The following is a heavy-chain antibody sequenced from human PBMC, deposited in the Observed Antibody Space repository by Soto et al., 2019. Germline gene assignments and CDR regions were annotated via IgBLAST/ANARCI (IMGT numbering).Heavy chain of an antibody. CDR1: GYTFTSYG. D-gene: IGHD1-26*01. J-gene: IGHJ3*02. V-gene: IGHV1-18*01. CDR3: ARDSIVGATHGPEDAFDI. Sequence: ASVKVSCKASGYTFTSYGISWVRQAPGQGLEWMGWISAYNGNTNYAQKLQGRVTMTTDTSTSTAYMELRSLRSDDTAVYYCARDSIVGATHGPEDAFDIWGQGTMVTVSS. CDR2: ISAYNGNT.